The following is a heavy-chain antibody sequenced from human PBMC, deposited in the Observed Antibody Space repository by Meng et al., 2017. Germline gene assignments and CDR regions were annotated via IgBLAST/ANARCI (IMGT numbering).Heavy chain of an antibody. CDR2: IYYSGST. CDR3: ATNYYGSGSYDY. CDR1: GGSISSSSYY. D-gene: IGHD3-10*01. Sequence: ESLKISCTVSGGSISSSSYYWGWIRQPPGKGLEWIGSIYYSGSTYYNPSLKSRVTISVDTSKNQFSLKLSSVTAADTAVYYCATNYYGSGSYDYWGQGTLVTVSS. V-gene: IGHV4-39*07. J-gene: IGHJ4*02.